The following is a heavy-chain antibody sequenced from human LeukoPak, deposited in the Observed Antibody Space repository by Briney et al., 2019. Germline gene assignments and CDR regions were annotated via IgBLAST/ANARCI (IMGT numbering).Heavy chain of an antibody. CDR3: AKQAITMVRGPTYFDY. V-gene: IGHV3-33*03. CDR2: IFYDGGYK. Sequence: PGTSLRLSCAASGFTFRNHGMHWVRQAPGKGLEWVAVIFYDGGYKYYADSVKGRFTISRDNSKNTLYLQMNSLRAEDTAVYYCAKQAITMVRGPTYFDYWGQGTLVTVSS. CDR1: GFTFRNHG. D-gene: IGHD3-10*01. J-gene: IGHJ4*02.